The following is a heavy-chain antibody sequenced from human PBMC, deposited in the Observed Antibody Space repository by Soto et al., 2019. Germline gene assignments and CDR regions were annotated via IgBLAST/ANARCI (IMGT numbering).Heavy chain of an antibody. J-gene: IGHJ3*02. D-gene: IGHD5-12*01. CDR2: IYYSGST. CDR1: GGSISSCGYY. Sequence: LSETLSLTCTVSGGSISSCGYYWSWIRQHPGKGLEWIGYIYYSGSTYYNPSLKSRVTISVDTSKNQFSLKLSSVTAADTAVYYCARLGYSGHDNAFDIWGQGTMVTVSS. CDR3: ARLGYSGHDNAFDI. V-gene: IGHV4-31*03.